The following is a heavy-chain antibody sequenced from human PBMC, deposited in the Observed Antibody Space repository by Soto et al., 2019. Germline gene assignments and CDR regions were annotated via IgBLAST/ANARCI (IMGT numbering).Heavy chain of an antibody. CDR1: GFTFSLYA. J-gene: IGHJ5*02. CDR3: ARDATTMVLLLITSWVDP. D-gene: IGHD3-10*01. Sequence: QVQLAESGGGVVQPGRSLRLSCAASGFTFSLYAMHWVRQAPGKGLEWVAVISHDGTNTFYADSVKGRFTISRDNSNNTLDLQMNRLRAEDTAVYYCARDATTMVLLLITSWVDPWGQGTLVTVSS. CDR2: ISHDGTNT. V-gene: IGHV3-30-3*01.